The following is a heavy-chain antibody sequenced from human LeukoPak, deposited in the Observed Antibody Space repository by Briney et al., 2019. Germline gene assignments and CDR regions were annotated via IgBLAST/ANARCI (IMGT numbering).Heavy chain of an antibody. J-gene: IGHJ4*02. CDR3: AKIMGRFPNLPFEN. CDR1: DFVFTTYC. D-gene: IGHD3-10*01. Sequence: GGSLIPSSAASDFVFTTYCLGWCRQPPGGGLVWCSGIIGSGGNTHYADSVKGRFIISRDNSKNTLFLQMNTLRAEDTAVYYCAKIMGRFPNLPFENWGQGTLVTVSS. CDR2: IIGSGGNT. V-gene: IGHV3-23*01.